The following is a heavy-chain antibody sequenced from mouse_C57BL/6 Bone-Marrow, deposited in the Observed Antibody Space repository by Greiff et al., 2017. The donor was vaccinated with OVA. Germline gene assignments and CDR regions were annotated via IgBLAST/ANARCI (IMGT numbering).Heavy chain of an antibody. D-gene: IGHD1-1*01. J-gene: IGHJ1*03. CDR2: INPNNGGT. V-gene: IGHV1-26*01. Sequence: EVQLQQSGPELVKPGASVKISCKASGYTFTDYYMNWVKQSHGKSLEWIGDINPNNGGTSYNQKFKGKATLTVDKSSSTAYMELRSLTSEDSAVYYCARKGSSLLYWYFDGWGTGTTVTVSS. CDR1: GYTFTDYY. CDR3: ARKGSSLLYWYFDG.